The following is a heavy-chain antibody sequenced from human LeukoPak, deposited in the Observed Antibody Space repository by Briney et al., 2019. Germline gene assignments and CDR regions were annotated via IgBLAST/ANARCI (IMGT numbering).Heavy chain of an antibody. CDR3: ARLVPHGGDAFDI. Sequence: SETLSLTCTVSGGSISSYYWSWIRQPPGKGLEWIGYIYYSGSTNYNPSLKSRVTISVDTSKNQFSLKLSSVTAADTAVYYCARLVPHGGDAFDIWGQGTMVTVSS. J-gene: IGHJ3*02. V-gene: IGHV4-59*08. CDR2: IYYSGST. CDR1: GGSISSYY. D-gene: IGHD3-10*01.